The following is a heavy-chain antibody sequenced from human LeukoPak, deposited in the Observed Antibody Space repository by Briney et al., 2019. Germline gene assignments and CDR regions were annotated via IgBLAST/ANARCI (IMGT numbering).Heavy chain of an antibody. CDR2: INGRGVST. CDR3: AREAYYDCSGSLDY. D-gene: IGHD3-22*01. Sequence: QPGGSLRLSCAASGXKFSTYAMSWVRQAPGKGLEWVSCINGRGVSTYYADSVKGRFTISRDNSKNTLYLHMSSLRADDTAIYYCAREAYYDCSGSLDYWGQGTLVTVSS. CDR1: GXKFSTYA. J-gene: IGHJ4*02. V-gene: IGHV3-23*01.